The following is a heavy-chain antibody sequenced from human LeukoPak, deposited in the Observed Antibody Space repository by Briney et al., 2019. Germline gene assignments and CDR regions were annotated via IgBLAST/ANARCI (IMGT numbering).Heavy chain of an antibody. CDR1: GYTFTGYY. V-gene: IGHV1-2*02. CDR2: INPNSGGT. D-gene: IGHD4-17*01. J-gene: IGHJ4*02. Sequence: ASVKVSCKASGYTFTGYYMHWVRQAPGQGLEWMGWINPNSGGTNYAQKFQGRVTMTRDTSISTAYMELSRLRSDDTAVYYCARGDYGDYVGSRAGYWGQGTLVTVSS. CDR3: ARGDYGDYVGSRAGY.